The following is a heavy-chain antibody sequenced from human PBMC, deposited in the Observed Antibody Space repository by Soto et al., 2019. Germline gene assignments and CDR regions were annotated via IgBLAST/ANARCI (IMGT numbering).Heavy chain of an antibody. Sequence: QVQLQESGPGLVKPSQTLSLTCTVSGGSISSGDYYWNWIRQPPGKGLEWIGYIYYSWSTNYNPSLNRRVTRPVVTSKNQFSLKLSAVTAADTAIYYCAKSAGGRYVMVVWGPGNTVTVS. V-gene: IGHV4-30-4*01. CDR2: IYYSWST. J-gene: IGHJ6*02. CDR3: AKSAGGRYVMVV. D-gene: IGHD3-16*01. CDR1: GGSISSGDYY.